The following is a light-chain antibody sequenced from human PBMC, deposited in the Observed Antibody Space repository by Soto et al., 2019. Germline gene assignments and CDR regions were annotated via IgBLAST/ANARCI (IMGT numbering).Light chain of an antibody. J-gene: IGLJ2*01. CDR3: SSYTSSSTLLI. Sequence: QSALTQPRSVSGSPGQSVTISCTGTISDVGDSDYVSWYQQRPGKAPKLMIYDVTKRPSGVPDRFSGSKSGNTASLTISGLQAEDEADYYCSSYTSSSTLLIFGGGTKLTVL. V-gene: IGLV2-11*01. CDR2: DVT. CDR1: ISDVGDSDY.